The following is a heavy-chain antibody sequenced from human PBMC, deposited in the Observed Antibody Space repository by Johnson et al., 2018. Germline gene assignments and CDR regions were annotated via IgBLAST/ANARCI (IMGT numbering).Heavy chain of an antibody. CDR2: ISYDGSNK. V-gene: IGHV3-30*14. J-gene: IGHJ3*02. CDR1: GFTFSSYA. Sequence: QVRLQESGGGVVQPGRSLRLSCAASGFTFSSYAMCWVRQAPGKGLEWVAVISYDGSNKHYADSVKGRFTISRDNSKNTLYLQRNSLRAGDPAVYYCARGGGGSGYYHDAFDIWGQGTMVTVSS. D-gene: IGHD3-22*01. CDR3: ARGGGGSGYYHDAFDI.